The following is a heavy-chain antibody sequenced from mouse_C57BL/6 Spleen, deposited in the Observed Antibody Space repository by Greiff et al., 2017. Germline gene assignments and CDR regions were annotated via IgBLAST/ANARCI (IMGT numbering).Heavy chain of an antibody. CDR2: INPYNGGT. J-gene: IGHJ4*01. V-gene: IGHV1-19*01. CDR3: AGGSYYGNYGAIDY. CDR1: GYTFTDYY. Sequence: EVQLQQSGPVLVKPGASVKMSCKASGYTFTDYYMNWVKQSHGKSLEWIGVINPYNGGTSYNQKFKGKATLTVDKSSSTAYMELHSLTSEDSAVYYCAGGSYYGNYGAIDYWGQGTSVTVSS. D-gene: IGHD2-10*01.